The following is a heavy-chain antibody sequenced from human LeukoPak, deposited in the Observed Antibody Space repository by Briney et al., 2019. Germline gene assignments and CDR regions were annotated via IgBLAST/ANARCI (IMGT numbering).Heavy chain of an antibody. CDR2: IYYSGST. Sequence: SGTLSLTCTVSGGSISSYYWSWVRQPPGKGLEWIGYIYYSGSTNYNPSLKSRVTISVDTSKNQFSLKLSSVTAADTAVYYCARARVAGKRPYYFDYWGQGTLVTVSS. CDR1: GGSISSYY. V-gene: IGHV4-59*01. D-gene: IGHD6-19*01. CDR3: ARARVAGKRPYYFDY. J-gene: IGHJ4*02.